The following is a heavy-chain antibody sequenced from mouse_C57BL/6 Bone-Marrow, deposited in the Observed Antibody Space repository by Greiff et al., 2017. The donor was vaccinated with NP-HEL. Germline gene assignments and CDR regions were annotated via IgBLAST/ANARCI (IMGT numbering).Heavy chain of an antibody. J-gene: IGHJ2*01. Sequence: VQLQQSGPELVKPGASVKISCKASGYAFSSSWMNWVKQRPGKGLEWIGRIYPGDGDTNYNGKFKGKATLTADKSSSTAYMQLSSLTSEDSAFYFCARGISITTVHFDYWGHGTTLTVSS. CDR1: GYAFSSSW. D-gene: IGHD1-1*01. V-gene: IGHV1-82*01. CDR2: IYPGDGDT. CDR3: ARGISITTVHFDY.